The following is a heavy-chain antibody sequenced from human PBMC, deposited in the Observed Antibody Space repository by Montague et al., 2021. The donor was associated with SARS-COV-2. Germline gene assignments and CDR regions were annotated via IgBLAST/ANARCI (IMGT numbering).Heavy chain of an antibody. CDR1: GLSLSTDGVG. J-gene: IGHJ4*02. V-gene: IGHV2-5*02. CDR2: IYWDDDK. D-gene: IGHD3-10*01. Sequence: PALVKPTQTLTLTCTFSGLSLSTDGVGVGWIRQPPGKALEWLALIYWDDDKRYRPGLQSRLTITKGTSENQVVLTMTNMDPVDTATYYCAHRYYSGSGSSASGGLDYWGQGTLVTVSS. CDR3: AHRYYSGSGSSASGGLDY.